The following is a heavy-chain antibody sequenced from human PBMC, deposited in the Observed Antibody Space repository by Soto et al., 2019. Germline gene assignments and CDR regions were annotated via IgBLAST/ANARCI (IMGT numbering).Heavy chain of an antibody. CDR3: ARGIKNIYAVDV. D-gene: IGHD2-15*01. V-gene: IGHV3-74*01. CDR2: INSDGSTT. J-gene: IGHJ6*02. Sequence: EVQLVESGGGLIQPGGSLRLSCVASGFSLSGYWMHWVRQAPGKGPVWVSRINSDGSTTNYADSVKGQLTLSRDNAESTVYLHMNSLRAEDTAVYYCARGIKNIYAVDVWGQGTTVTVSS. CDR1: GFSLSGYW.